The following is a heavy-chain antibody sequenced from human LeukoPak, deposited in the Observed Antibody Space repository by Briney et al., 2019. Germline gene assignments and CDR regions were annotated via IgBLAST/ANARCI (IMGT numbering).Heavy chain of an antibody. Sequence: ASEKVSCKASGYTFTSYGISRVRQAPGQGLEWMGWISAYNGNTNYAQKLQGRVTMTTDTSTSTAYMELRSLRSDDTAVYYCARDQGIVGARDAFDIWGQGTMVTVSS. CDR1: GYTFTSYG. D-gene: IGHD1-26*01. J-gene: IGHJ3*02. CDR2: ISAYNGNT. V-gene: IGHV1-18*01. CDR3: ARDQGIVGARDAFDI.